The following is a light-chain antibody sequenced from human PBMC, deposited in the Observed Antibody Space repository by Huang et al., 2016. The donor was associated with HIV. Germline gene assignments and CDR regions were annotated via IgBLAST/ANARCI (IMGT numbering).Light chain of an antibody. J-gene: IGKJ3*01. CDR3: HQYGSPPFT. V-gene: IGKV3-20*01. Sequence: EIVLTQSPGTLSLSPGERATLSCRASQSISGGSLGWYLQKPGQAPTLLIHGASTSATDIPDRFSGSGSGTDFTLTISRLEPEDFAVYYCHQYGSPPFTFGPGTKVDIE. CDR1: QSISGGS. CDR2: GAS.